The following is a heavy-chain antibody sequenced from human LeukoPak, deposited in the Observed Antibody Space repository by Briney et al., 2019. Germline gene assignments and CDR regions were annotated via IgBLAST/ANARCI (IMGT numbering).Heavy chain of an antibody. D-gene: IGHD2-15*01. J-gene: IGHJ4*02. Sequence: GGSLRLSCAATGFTFSSYWMHWVRQAPGKGLVWVSRINSDGSSTSYADSVKGRFTISRDNAKNSLYLQMDSLRAEDTAVYYCAKFSRAADSYWGQGTLVTVSS. CDR3: AKFSRAADSY. CDR1: GFTFSSYW. CDR2: INSDGSST. V-gene: IGHV3-74*01.